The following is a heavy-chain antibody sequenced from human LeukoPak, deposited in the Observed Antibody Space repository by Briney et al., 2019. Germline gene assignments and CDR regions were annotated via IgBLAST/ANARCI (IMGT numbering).Heavy chain of an antibody. J-gene: IGHJ4*02. D-gene: IGHD5-24*01. CDR2: INPSVGNT. CDR1: GYTFTTYY. V-gene: IGHV1-46*01. CDR3: AKGRDGYIPYYFDY. Sequence: GASVKVSCKASGYTFTTYYINWVRQAPGQGLEWMGIINPSVGNTIYAQQFQGRVTMTGDTSTSTVYTELSSLRSEDTAVYYCAKGRDGYIPYYFDYWGQGTLVTVSS.